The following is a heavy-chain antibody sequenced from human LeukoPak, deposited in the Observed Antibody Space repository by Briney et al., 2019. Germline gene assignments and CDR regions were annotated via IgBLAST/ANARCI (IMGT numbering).Heavy chain of an antibody. V-gene: IGHV1-2*02. Sequence: ASVKVSCKASGYTFTGYYMHWVRQAPGQGLEWMGWINPNSGGTNYAQKFQGRVTMTRDTSISTAYMELSRLRSDDTAVYYCARELRGRGLIMKASHFDYWGQGTLVTVSS. D-gene: IGHD3/OR15-3a*01. CDR2: INPNSGGT. CDR1: GYTFTGYY. J-gene: IGHJ4*02. CDR3: ARELRGRGLIMKASHFDY.